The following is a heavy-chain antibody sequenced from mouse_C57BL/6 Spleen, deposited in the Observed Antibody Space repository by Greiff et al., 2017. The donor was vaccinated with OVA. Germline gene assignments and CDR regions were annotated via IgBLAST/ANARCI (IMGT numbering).Heavy chain of an antibody. J-gene: IGHJ4*01. CDR1: GYAFSSSW. CDR3: ARGGSNYVYAMDY. CDR2: IYPGDGDT. D-gene: IGHD2-5*01. Sequence: QVQLQQSGPELVKPGASVKISCKASGYAFSSSWMNWVKQRPGKGLEWIGRIYPGDGDTNYNGKFKGKATLTADKSSSTAYMQLSSLTAEDSAVYFCARGGSNYVYAMDYWGQGTSVTVSS. V-gene: IGHV1-82*01.